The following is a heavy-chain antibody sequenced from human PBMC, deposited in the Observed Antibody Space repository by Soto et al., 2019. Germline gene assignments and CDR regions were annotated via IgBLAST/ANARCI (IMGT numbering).Heavy chain of an antibody. Sequence: PGGSLRLSCGASGFTFSSYGMHWVRQAPGKGLEWVAFISYEGSNKYYADSVKGRFTISRDNPKNTVYLQMNSLRAEDTAVYYCAKEKRHSGYIIDYWGQGTLVTVSS. J-gene: IGHJ4*02. CDR3: AKEKRHSGYIIDY. CDR2: ISYEGSNK. CDR1: GFTFSSYG. D-gene: IGHD5-12*01. V-gene: IGHV3-30*18.